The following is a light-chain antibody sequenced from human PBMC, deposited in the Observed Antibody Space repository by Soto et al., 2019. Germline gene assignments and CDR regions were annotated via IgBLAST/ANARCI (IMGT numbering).Light chain of an antibody. J-gene: IGKJ1*01. Sequence: EIVLTQSPGTLSLSPGEGATLSCWTSQSVDSSFLAWFQQKRGQAPRLLIYATTSRAADIPDRCSGSGSGNHFNLTIGRLEPEDVAIYSCQQCATSPQTLGQGTDVEI. V-gene: IGKV3-20*01. CDR2: ATT. CDR1: QSVDSSF. CDR3: QQCATSPQT.